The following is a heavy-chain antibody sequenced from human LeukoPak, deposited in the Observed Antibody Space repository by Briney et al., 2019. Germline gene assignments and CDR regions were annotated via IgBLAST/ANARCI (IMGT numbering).Heavy chain of an antibody. J-gene: IGHJ5*02. D-gene: IGHD1-26*01. V-gene: IGHV4-30-4*08. CDR2: IYYSGST. Sequence: PSQTLSLTCTVSGGSISSGDYYWSWIRQPPGKGLQWIGYIYYSGSTYYNPSLKSRVTISVDTSKNQFSLKLSSVTAADTAVYYCARLPVELRANWFDPWGQGTLVTVSS. CDR1: GGSISSGDYY. CDR3: ARLPVELRANWFDP.